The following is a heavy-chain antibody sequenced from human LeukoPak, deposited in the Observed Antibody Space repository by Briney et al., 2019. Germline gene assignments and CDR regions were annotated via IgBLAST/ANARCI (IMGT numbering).Heavy chain of an antibody. CDR3: AKDRRVIAVAGFDY. D-gene: IGHD6-19*01. J-gene: IGHJ4*02. CDR1: GFTFSSYG. Sequence: GGSLRLSCAASGFTFSSYGMHWVRQAPGKGLEWVAFIRYDGSNKYYADSVKGRFTISRDNSKNTLYLQMNSLRAEDTAVYYCAKDRRVIAVAGFDYWGQGTLVTVSS. V-gene: IGHV3-30*02. CDR2: IRYDGSNK.